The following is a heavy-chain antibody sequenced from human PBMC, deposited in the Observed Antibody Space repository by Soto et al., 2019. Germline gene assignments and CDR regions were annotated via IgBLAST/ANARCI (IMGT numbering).Heavy chain of an antibody. D-gene: IGHD2-21*01. Sequence: QVQLVQSGAEVKKPGSSVKVSCKASGGTFSNYTVSWVRQAPGQGLEWMGRIIPILGIGNYAQKFQGRVTIIADRSTSTAYMELISLRSEDTAIYFCAREVAVGDHDAFDIWGQGTTVTVAS. V-gene: IGHV1-69*08. CDR2: IIPILGIG. CDR3: AREVAVGDHDAFDI. J-gene: IGHJ3*02. CDR1: GGTFSNYT.